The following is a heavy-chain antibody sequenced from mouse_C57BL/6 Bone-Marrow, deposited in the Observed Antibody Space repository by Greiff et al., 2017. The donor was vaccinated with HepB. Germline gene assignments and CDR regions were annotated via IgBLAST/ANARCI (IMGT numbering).Heavy chain of an antibody. CDR1: GYTFTSYW. J-gene: IGHJ3*01. CDR2: IDPSDSYT. Sequence: VQLQQPGAELVKPGASVKLSCKASGYTFTSYWMQWVKQRPGQGLEWIGEIDPSDSYTNYNQKFKGKATVTVDTSSSTAYMQLSSLTSEDSAVYYCARRHPWAWFAYWGQGTLVTVSA. D-gene: IGHD3-1*01. V-gene: IGHV1-50*01. CDR3: ARRHPWAWFAY.